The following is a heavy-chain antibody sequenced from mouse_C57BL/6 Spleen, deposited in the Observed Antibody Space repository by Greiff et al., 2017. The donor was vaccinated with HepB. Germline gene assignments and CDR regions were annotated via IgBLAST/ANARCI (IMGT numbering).Heavy chain of an antibody. V-gene: IGHV5-4*01. CDR1: GFTFSSYA. D-gene: IGHD2-2*01. CDR3: ARDREDYGYDWFAY. CDR2: ISDGGSYT. Sequence: EVKLMESGGGLVKPGGSLKLSCAASGFTFSSYAMSWVRQTPEKRLEWVATISDGGSYTYYPDNVKGRFTISRDNAKNNLYLQMSHLKSEDTAMYYCARDREDYGYDWFAYWGQGTLVTVSA. J-gene: IGHJ3*01.